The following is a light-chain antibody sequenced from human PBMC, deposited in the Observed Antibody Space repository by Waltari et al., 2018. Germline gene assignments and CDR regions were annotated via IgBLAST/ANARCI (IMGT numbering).Light chain of an antibody. V-gene: IGLV2-14*01. J-gene: IGLJ2*01. CDR2: EVS. CDR3: SSYTSSSTL. Sequence: QSALTQPASVSGSPGQAIAISCTGTSSDVGGYPYVSWYQQHPGKAPKLMIYEVSNRPSGVSNRFSGSKSGNTASLTISGLQAEDEADYYCSSYTSSSTLFGGGTKLTVL. CDR1: SSDVGGYPY.